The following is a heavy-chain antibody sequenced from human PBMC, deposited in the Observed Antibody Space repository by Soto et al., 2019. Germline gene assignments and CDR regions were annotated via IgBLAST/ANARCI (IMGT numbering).Heavy chain of an antibody. CDR3: ARYYGSGSYYNWFDP. CDR1: GYTFTGYY. D-gene: IGHD3-10*01. Sequence: ASVKVSCKASGYTFTGYYMHWVRQAPGQGLEWMGWINPNSGGTNYAQKFQGRVTMTRDTSISTAYMELSRLRSDDTAVYCCARYYGSGSYYNWFDPWGQGTLVTVSS. J-gene: IGHJ5*02. V-gene: IGHV1-2*02. CDR2: INPNSGGT.